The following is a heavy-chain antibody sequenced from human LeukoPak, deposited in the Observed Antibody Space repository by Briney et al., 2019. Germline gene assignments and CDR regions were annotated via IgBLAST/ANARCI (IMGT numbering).Heavy chain of an antibody. Sequence: GESLKISCKGSGYSFTCYWIAWVRPMPGKGLEWMGIIYPDDSDTTYSPSFQNQVNISADKSIGTAYLQWSSLKASDTAMYYCARRWGTYDILTGYYRDQDAFDIWGQGTMVTVSS. CDR1: GYSFTCYW. CDR3: ARRWGTYDILTGYYRDQDAFDI. CDR2: IYPDDSDT. J-gene: IGHJ3*02. V-gene: IGHV5-51*01. D-gene: IGHD3-9*01.